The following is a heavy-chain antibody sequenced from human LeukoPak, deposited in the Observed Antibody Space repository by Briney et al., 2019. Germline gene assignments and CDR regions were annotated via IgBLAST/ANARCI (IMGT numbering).Heavy chain of an antibody. CDR2: IRYDGSNK. J-gene: IGHJ4*02. CDR1: GFTFSSYG. CDR3: ARGPGYSSSWYAL. V-gene: IGHV3-30*02. Sequence: GGSLRLSCAASGFTFSSYGMHWVRQAPGKGLEWVAFIRYDGSNKYYADSVKGRFTISRDNSKNTLYLQMNSLRAEDTAVYYCARGPGYSSSWYALWGQGTLVTVSS. D-gene: IGHD6-13*01.